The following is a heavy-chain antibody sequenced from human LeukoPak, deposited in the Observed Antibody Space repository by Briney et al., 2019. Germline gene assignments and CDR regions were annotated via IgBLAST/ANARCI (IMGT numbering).Heavy chain of an antibody. Sequence: KASETLSLTCTVSGGSISSGSYYWSWIRQPAGKGLEWIGRIYTSGSTNYNPSLKSRVTISVDTSKNQFSLKLRSVTAADTAVYYCARGGGYNWFDPWGQGTLVTVSS. J-gene: IGHJ5*02. CDR2: IYTSGST. V-gene: IGHV4-61*02. CDR3: ARGGGYNWFDP. CDR1: GGSISSGSYY.